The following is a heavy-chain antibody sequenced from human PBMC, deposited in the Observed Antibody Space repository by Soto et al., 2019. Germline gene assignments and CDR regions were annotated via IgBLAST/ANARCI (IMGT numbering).Heavy chain of an antibody. Sequence: PGGSLRLSCAASGFTFSDYYMSWIRQAPGKRLEWVSYISSSGSTIYYADSVKGRFTISRDNAKNSLYLQMNSLRAEDTAVYYCARDHGGYSSSWVDWFDPWGQGTLVTVSS. J-gene: IGHJ5*02. V-gene: IGHV3-11*01. CDR2: ISSSGSTI. CDR3: ARDHGGYSSSWVDWFDP. D-gene: IGHD6-13*01. CDR1: GFTFSDYY.